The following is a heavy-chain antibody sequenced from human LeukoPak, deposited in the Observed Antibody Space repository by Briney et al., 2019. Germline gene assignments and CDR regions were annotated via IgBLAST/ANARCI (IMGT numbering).Heavy chain of an antibody. Sequence: SVKVSCKASGGTFSNYAISWVRQAPGQGLEWMGGIIPIFGTANYAQKFQGRVTITTDESTSTAYMELSSLRSEDTAVYYCARVSSKELVRLLDYWGQGTLVTVSS. V-gene: IGHV1-69*05. CDR3: ARVSSKELVRLLDY. CDR1: GGTFSNYA. J-gene: IGHJ4*02. CDR2: IIPIFGTA. D-gene: IGHD6-13*01.